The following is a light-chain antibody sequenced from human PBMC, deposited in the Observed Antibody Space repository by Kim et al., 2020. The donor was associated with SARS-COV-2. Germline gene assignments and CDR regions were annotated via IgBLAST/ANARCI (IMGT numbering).Light chain of an antibody. CDR1: QDIDDD. CDR3: LQHDNFPSRYT. Sequence: TPPTPPPAFISAPPGDKANISCKSSQDIDDDMYWYQQKPGEAAIFIIPEATTPVPGISPRFSGSGYGTDFTLTINNIESEGAADYFCLQHDNFPSRYTFGQGTKLEI. J-gene: IGKJ2*01. V-gene: IGKV5-2*01. CDR2: EAT.